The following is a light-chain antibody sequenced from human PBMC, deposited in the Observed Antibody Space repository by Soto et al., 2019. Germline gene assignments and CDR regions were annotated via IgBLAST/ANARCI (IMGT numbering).Light chain of an antibody. J-gene: IGKJ1*01. CDR1: QSVTTSY. CDR3: QQYNSFWT. Sequence: EIVLTQSPGTLSLSPGERATPSFRTSQSVTTSYLAWYQQKPGQAPRLLIYGTSNRATGIPDRFSGSGSATEFTLTISSLQPDDFATYYCQQYNSFWTFGQGTKVDIK. CDR2: GTS. V-gene: IGKV3-20*01.